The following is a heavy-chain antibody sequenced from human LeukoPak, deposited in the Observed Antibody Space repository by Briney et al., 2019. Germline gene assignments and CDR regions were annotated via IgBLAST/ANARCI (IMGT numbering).Heavy chain of an antibody. D-gene: IGHD2-2*01. CDR2: IKQDGSEK. V-gene: IGHV3-7*01. Sequence: GGSLRLSCAASGFTFSSYWMSWVRQAPGKGLEWVANIKQDGSEKYYVDSVKGRFTISRDNAKNSLYLQMNSLRAEDTAAYYCAREEGAGWRIVPAAKFPSYYYMDVWGKGTTVTVSS. CDR1: GFTFSSYW. J-gene: IGHJ6*03. CDR3: AREEGAGWRIVPAAKFPSYYYMDV.